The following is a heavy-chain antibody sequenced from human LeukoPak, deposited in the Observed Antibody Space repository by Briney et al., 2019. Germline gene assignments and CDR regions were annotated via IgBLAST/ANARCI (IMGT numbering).Heavy chain of an antibody. J-gene: IGHJ3*02. CDR1: GFTFSSYA. CDR3: AKAYYDFWSGSPSAFDI. V-gene: IGHV3-30*02. Sequence: GGSLRLSCAASGFTFSSYAMSWVRQAPGKGLEWVAFIRYDGSNKYYADSVKGRFTISRDNSKNTLYLQMNSLRAEDTAVYYCAKAYYDFWSGSPSAFDIWGQGTMVTVSS. D-gene: IGHD3-3*01. CDR2: IRYDGSNK.